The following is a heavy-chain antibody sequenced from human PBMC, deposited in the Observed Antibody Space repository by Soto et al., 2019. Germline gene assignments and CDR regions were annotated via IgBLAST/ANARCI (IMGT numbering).Heavy chain of an antibody. CDR2: IWYDGSNK. V-gene: IGHV3-33*01. CDR1: GFTFSSYG. CDR3: ASGIAVRPLDY. Sequence: QVQLVESGGGVVQPGRSLRLSCAASGFTFSSYGMHWVRQATGKGLEWVAVIWYDGSNKYYADSVKGRFTISRDNSKNTLYLQMNSLRAEDTAVYYCASGIAVRPLDYWGQGTLVTVSS. J-gene: IGHJ4*02. D-gene: IGHD6-6*01.